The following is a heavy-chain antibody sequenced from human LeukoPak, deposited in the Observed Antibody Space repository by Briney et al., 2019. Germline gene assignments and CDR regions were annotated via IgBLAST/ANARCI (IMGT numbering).Heavy chain of an antibody. V-gene: IGHV4-39*07. CDR3: ARGTAFPDY. J-gene: IGHJ4*02. D-gene: IGHD5-18*01. CDR2: IYYSGST. CDR1: GGSISSSSYY. Sequence: PSETLPLTCTVSGGSISSSSYYWGWIRQPPGKGLEWIGTIYYSGSTYYNPSLKSRVTISVDKSKNQFSLKLSSVTAADTAVYYCARGTAFPDYWGQGTLVTVSS.